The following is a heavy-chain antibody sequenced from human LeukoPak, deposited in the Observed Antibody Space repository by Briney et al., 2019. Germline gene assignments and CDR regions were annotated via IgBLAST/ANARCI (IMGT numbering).Heavy chain of an antibody. Sequence: SETLSLTCTVSGCSLSSSSYHWGWIPQPPGQGLEWIGSIYYSGSPYYNPSLNSLVPLPVDTSKNQFSLKLSSVTATDTAVYYCARRPDRLGLDYWGQGTLVTVSS. D-gene: IGHD6-19*01. J-gene: IGHJ4*02. CDR1: GCSLSSSSYH. V-gene: IGHV4-39*01. CDR3: ARRPDRLGLDY. CDR2: IYYSGSP.